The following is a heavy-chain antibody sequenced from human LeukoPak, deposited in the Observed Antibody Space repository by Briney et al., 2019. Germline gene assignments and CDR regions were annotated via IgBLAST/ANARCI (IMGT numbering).Heavy chain of an antibody. CDR3: ARVGDRFHWYLGL. CDR1: GFSVSTKY. D-gene: IGHD3-10*01. J-gene: IGHJ2*01. Sequence: PGGSLRLSCAASGFSVSTKYMNWVRQAPGKGLEWVSILYSGSDTYYANSVKGRFTISRDSSKNILFLQMNDLRAEDTAVYYCARVGDRFHWYLGLWARDPLVTVSS. CDR2: LYSGSDT. V-gene: IGHV3-53*01.